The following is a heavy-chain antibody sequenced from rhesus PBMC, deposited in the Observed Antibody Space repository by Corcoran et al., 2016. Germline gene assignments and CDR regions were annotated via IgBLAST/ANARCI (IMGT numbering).Heavy chain of an antibody. J-gene: IGHJ4*01. Sequence: QVQLQESGPGLVKPSETLSLTCAVSGGSISSNYWSWIRQPPGKGLEWIGYIYGSSRSTYYNPSLKSRVTISTDTSKNQFSLRLSSVTAADTAVYYCARSPIVGRVRSYFDDWGQGVLVTVSS. CDR1: GGSISSNY. D-gene: IGHD5-24*01. CDR2: IYGSSRST. V-gene: IGHV4-160*01. CDR3: ARSPIVGRVRSYFDD.